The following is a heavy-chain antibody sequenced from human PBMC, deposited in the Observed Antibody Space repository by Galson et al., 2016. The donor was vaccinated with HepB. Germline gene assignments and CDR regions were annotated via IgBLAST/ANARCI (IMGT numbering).Heavy chain of an antibody. J-gene: IGHJ3*02. CDR2: IIPILGIA. Sequence: SVKVSCKASGGTFSSYSISWVRQAPGQGLEWMGRIIPILGIANHAQTLQGRVTITAEKATSTAYMEPSSLLSGDTAGDYFGRPGIAVGGTRDHAFDIWGLGTMVTVSS. CDR1: GGTFSSYS. V-gene: IGHV1-69*02. CDR3: GRPGIAVGGTRDHAFDI. D-gene: IGHD6-19*01.